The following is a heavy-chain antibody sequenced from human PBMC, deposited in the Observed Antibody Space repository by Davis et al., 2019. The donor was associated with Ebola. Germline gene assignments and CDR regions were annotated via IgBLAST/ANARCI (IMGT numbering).Heavy chain of an antibody. J-gene: IGHJ6*02. Sequence: ASVKVSCKASGYIFTNHAMHWVRQAPGQRLEWMGWISTGNGNARYSQKFQGRVTITRDTSATTAYKALSSLRSEDTAVYYCAGLGTSADYYAMDVWGQGTTVTVSS. V-gene: IGHV1-3*04. CDR1: GYIFTNHA. CDR3: AGLGTSADYYAMDV. CDR2: ISTGNGNA.